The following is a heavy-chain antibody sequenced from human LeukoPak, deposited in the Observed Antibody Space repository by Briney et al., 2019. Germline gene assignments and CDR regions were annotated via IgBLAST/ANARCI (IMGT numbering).Heavy chain of an antibody. J-gene: IGHJ6*03. CDR2: IISIFATT. Sequence: SVKVSCKTSGGTFGSFAIAWLRQAPGQGLEWMGGIISIFATTNYAQEFQGRVSITADEFTSTVYMELTSLRSDDTGVYYCARGPPLTYDHTPEGYYHYYMDVWGKGTTIIISS. CDR1: GGTFGSFA. V-gene: IGHV1-69*13. CDR3: ARGPPLTYDHTPEGYYHYYMDV. D-gene: IGHD1-14*01.